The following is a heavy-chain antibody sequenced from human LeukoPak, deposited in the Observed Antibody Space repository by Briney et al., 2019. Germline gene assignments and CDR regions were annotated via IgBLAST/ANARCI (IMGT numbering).Heavy chain of an antibody. CDR2: ISGYNGNT. Sequence: VSVKVSCKASGYTFTSYGISWVRQAPGQGLEWMRWISGYNGNTNYAQKLQGRVTVTTDTSTSTVYMELRSLRSDDTAVYYCAREEVRRAVAGYFDNWGQGTLVTVSS. D-gene: IGHD6-19*01. CDR3: AREEVRRAVAGYFDN. V-gene: IGHV1-18*01. CDR1: GYTFTSYG. J-gene: IGHJ4*02.